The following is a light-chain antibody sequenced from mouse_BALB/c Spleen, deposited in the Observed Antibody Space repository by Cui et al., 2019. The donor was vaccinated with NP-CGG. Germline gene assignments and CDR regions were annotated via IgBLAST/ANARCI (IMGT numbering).Light chain of an antibody. Sequence: QAVVTHESELTTSPRETVTLTCRSSTGSVTTNNYANWVQEKPDHLFTGLIGGTNNRAPGVPARFSGSLIGDKAALTITGAQTEDEAIYFCALWYSNHWVFGGGTKLTVL. CDR3: ALWYSNHWV. CDR1: TGSVTTNNY. V-gene: IGLV1*01. CDR2: GTN. J-gene: IGLJ1*01.